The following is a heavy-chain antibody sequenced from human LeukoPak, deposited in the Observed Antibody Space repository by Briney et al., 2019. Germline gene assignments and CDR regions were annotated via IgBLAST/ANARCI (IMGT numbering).Heavy chain of an antibody. CDR1: GGSISSTTYH. Sequence: SETLSLTCTVSGGSISSTTYHWGWVRQPPGKGLEWIGSIYYSGNTYYNPSLKSRLTISVDMPKNQFSLRLSSVTAADTAVYYCARQGSLVVIVQPWYFDLWGRGTLVTVSS. V-gene: IGHV4-39*01. D-gene: IGHD3-22*01. CDR2: IYYSGNT. CDR3: ARQGSLVVIVQPWYFDL. J-gene: IGHJ2*01.